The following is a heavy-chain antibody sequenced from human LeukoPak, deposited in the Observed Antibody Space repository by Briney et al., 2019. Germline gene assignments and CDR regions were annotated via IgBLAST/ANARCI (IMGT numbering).Heavy chain of an antibody. CDR1: GFTFSSYG. J-gene: IGHJ4*02. D-gene: IGHD4-17*01. CDR3: AKDLNGDYDPEYYFDY. CDR2: ISYDGSNK. V-gene: IGHV3-30*18. Sequence: PGGSLRLSCAASGFTFSSYGMXWVRQAPGXGLEWVAVISYDGSNKYYADSVKGRFTISRDNSKNTLYLQMNSLRAEDTAVYYCAKDLNGDYDPEYYFDYWGQGTLVTVSS.